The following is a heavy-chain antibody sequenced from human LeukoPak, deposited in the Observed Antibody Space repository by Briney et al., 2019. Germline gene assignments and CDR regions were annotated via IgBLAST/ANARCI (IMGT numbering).Heavy chain of an antibody. CDR2: IYHSGST. D-gene: IGHD3-9*01. CDR1: GGSISSGGYS. Sequence: SQTLSLTCAVSGGSISSGGYSWSWIRQPPGKGLEWIGYIYHSGSTYYNPSLKSRVTISVDRSKNQFSLKLSSVTAADTAVYYCARVTAWLRYLTGYYHPGAFDIWGQGTMVTVSS. J-gene: IGHJ3*02. CDR3: ARVTAWLRYLTGYYHPGAFDI. V-gene: IGHV4-30-2*01.